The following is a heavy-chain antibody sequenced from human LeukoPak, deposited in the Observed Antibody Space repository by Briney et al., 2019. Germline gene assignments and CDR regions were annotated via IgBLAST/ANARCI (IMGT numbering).Heavy chain of an antibody. D-gene: IGHD6-13*01. J-gene: IGHJ2*01. CDR1: GGAISSYH. Sequence: SETLSLTCTVSGGAISSYHWSWIRQPAGKGLEWIGRIYTSGSTNYNPSLKSRVTISVDTSKNQFSLKLSSVTAADTAVYYCARHVHSSSWYYRFWYFDLWGRGTLVTVSS. CDR2: IYTSGST. CDR3: ARHVHSSSWYYRFWYFDL. V-gene: IGHV4-4*07.